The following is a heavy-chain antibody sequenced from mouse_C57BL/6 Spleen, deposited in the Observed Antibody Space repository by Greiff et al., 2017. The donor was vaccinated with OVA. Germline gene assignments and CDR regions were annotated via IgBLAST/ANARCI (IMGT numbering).Heavy chain of an antibody. CDR2: IDPSDSET. Sequence: QVQLQQPGAELVRPGSSVKLSCKASGYTFTSYWMHWVKQRPIQGLEWIGNIDPSDSETHYNQKFKDKATLTVDKSTSTAYMQLSSLTSEDSAVYYCARSPGNYDMDYWGQGTSVTVSS. CDR1: GYTFTSYW. CDR3: ARSPGNYDMDY. D-gene: IGHD1-1*01. J-gene: IGHJ4*01. V-gene: IGHV1-52*01.